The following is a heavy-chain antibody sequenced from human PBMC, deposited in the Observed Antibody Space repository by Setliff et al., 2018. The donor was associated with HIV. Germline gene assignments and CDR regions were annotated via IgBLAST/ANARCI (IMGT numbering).Heavy chain of an antibody. CDR3: ARDGPLEGSYRYYYYYMDV. CDR1: GGSISSSGPGYY. J-gene: IGHJ6*03. Sequence: SETLSLTCTVSGGSISSSGPGYYWGWVRQAPGGGLEWIGSIFYSGSTYYNPSVKSRVTISIDTSKNQFPLKLSSVTAADTAVYYCARDGPLEGSYRYYYYYMDVWGKGTTVTVSS. CDR2: IFYSGST. V-gene: IGHV4-39*06. D-gene: IGHD3-10*01.